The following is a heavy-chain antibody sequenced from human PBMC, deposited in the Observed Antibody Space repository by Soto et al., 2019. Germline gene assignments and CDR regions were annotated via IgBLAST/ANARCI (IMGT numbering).Heavy chain of an antibody. CDR1: GYTFSSYG. Sequence: ASVKVSCKASGYTFSSYGINWVRQAPGQGLEWLGWISPYDGNTKYAQILQGRVSMTTDTSTKTAYMEVRSLRSDDTAVYYCARGGYYDSCGSRNYNSYGMNVWGQGTTVTVS. CDR3: ARGGYYDSCGSRNYNSYGMNV. D-gene: IGHD3-9*01. V-gene: IGHV1-18*01. J-gene: IGHJ6*02. CDR2: ISPYDGNT.